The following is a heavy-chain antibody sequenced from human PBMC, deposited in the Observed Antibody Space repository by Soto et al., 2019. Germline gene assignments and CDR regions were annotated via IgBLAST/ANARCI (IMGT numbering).Heavy chain of an antibody. CDR2: IYTSGST. D-gene: IGHD3-10*01. J-gene: IGHJ5*02. CDR3: AGITMVRGDFWFDT. Sequence: SETLSLTCTVSGGSISSYYWSWIRQPAGKGLEWIGRIYTSGSTNYNPSLKSRVTMSVDTSKNQFSLKLSSVTAADTAVYYCAGITMVRGDFWFDTWGQGTLVTVSS. V-gene: IGHV4-4*07. CDR1: GGSISSYY.